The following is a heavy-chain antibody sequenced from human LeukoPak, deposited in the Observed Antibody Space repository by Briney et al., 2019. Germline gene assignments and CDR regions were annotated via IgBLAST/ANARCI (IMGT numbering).Heavy chain of an antibody. CDR1: GCTFSSYA. CDR3: ARDSIWGSGTYGFDY. CDR2: IIPIFGTA. V-gene: IGHV1-69*13. Sequence: ASVQVSCKASGCTFSSYAISWVRQAPGQGLEWMGGIIPIFGTANYAQKFQGRVTITADESTSTAYMELSSLRSEDTAVYYCARDSIWGSGTYGFDYWGQGALVTVSS. D-gene: IGHD1-26*01. J-gene: IGHJ4*02.